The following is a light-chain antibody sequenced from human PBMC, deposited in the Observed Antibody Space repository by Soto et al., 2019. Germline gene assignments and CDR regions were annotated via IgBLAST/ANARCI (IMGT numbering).Light chain of an antibody. CDR1: QGISSY. CDR3: QQLNSYPQT. J-gene: IGKJ1*01. Sequence: IQLTQSPSSLSASVGDRVTITCRASQGISSYLAWYQQKPGKAPKLLIYAASTLQSGVPSRFSGSGSGTDFTLPISSLQPEDFATYCCQQLNSYPQTFGQGTKVEIK. V-gene: IGKV1-9*01. CDR2: AAS.